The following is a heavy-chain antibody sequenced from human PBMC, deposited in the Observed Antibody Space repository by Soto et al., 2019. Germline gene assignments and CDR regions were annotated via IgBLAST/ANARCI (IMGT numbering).Heavy chain of an antibody. CDR2: IYPGDSDM. V-gene: IGHV5-51*01. Sequence: GEPLKKCSDGVYYSITNYWIAWVSQIPGKGPEWMGTIYPGDSDMRYSPSFRGQVTMSVDKSINPAYLQWGSLTASDTANFYCAGVSRDFRRVSAYRGKGTLVT. CDR1: YYSITNYW. CDR3: AGVSRDFRRVSAY. J-gene: IGHJ4*02. D-gene: IGHD3-3*01.